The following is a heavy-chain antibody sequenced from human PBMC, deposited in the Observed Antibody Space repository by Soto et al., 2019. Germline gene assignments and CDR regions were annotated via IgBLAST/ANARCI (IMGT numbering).Heavy chain of an antibody. J-gene: IGHJ6*02. V-gene: IGHV3-48*02. CDR3: AREGQGYSYALGSGYYGMDV. D-gene: IGHD5-18*01. CDR1: GFTFSSYS. CDR2: ISSSSSTI. Sequence: EVQLVESGGGLVQPGGSLRLSCAASGFTFSSYSMNWVRQAPGKGLEWVSYISSSSSTIYYADSVKGRFTISRDNAKNSLYLQMNSLRDEDTAVYYCAREGQGYSYALGSGYYGMDVWGQGTTVTVSS.